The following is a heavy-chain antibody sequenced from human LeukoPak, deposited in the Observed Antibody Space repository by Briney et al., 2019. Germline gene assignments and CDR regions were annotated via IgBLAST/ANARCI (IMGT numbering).Heavy chain of an antibody. V-gene: IGHV3-9*01. Sequence: GRSLRLSCAASGFTFEDYAMHWVRQAPGKGLEWVSGISWSSRSIVYADSVKGRFTISRDNARNSPYLQMNSLRAEDTALYYCAKEKTSVTTLWNAFDIWGQGTMVTVSS. CDR3: AKEKTSVTTLWNAFDI. J-gene: IGHJ3*02. D-gene: IGHD4-17*01. CDR2: ISWSSRSI. CDR1: GFTFEDYA.